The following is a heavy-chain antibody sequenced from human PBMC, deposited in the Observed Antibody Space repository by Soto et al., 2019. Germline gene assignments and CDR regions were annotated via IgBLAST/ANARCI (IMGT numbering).Heavy chain of an antibody. CDR3: ASVAI. D-gene: IGHD5-12*01. J-gene: IGHJ4*02. Sequence: EVQLVESGGGLVQPGGSLRLSCAASGFTFSNYWMSWVRQAPGKGLEWVANIKQDGTEKNYVDSVRGRFTISRDTAKTSLYLQMNSLTAEDTAVYYCASVAIWGQGTLVTVSS. CDR2: IKQDGTEK. CDR1: GFTFSNYW. V-gene: IGHV3-7*01.